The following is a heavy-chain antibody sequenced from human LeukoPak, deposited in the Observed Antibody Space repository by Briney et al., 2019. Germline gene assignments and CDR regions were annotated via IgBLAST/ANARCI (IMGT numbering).Heavy chain of an antibody. V-gene: IGHV1-58*01. D-gene: IGHD3-10*01. CDR1: GFTFTSSA. CDR2: IVVGSGNT. Sequence: SVKVSCKASGFTFTSSAVQWVQQARGQRLEWIGWIVVGSGNTNYAQKFQERVTITRDMSTSTAYMELSSLRSEDTAVYYCAAELDSRELIGYGMDVWGKEATVTVSS. J-gene: IGHJ6*04. CDR3: AAELDSRELIGYGMDV.